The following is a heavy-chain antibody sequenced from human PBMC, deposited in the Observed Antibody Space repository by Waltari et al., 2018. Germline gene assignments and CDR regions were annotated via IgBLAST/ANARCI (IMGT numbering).Heavy chain of an antibody. J-gene: IGHJ6*02. CDR3: ATDTGALWMDV. CDR2: INPSGSST. V-gene: IGHV1-46*01. Sequence: QVQLVQSGAEVKKPGASVKISCKTSEYTFASSYVHWVRQAPGQGLEWMGIINPSGSSTINAERCQGGVTMTRDTATSTVYMELSSLKSEDTAVYYCATDTGALWMDVWGQGTTVTVSS. D-gene: IGHD2-21*01. CDR1: EYTFASSY.